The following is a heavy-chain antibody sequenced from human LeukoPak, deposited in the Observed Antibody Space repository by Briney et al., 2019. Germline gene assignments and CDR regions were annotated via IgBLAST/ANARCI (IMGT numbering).Heavy chain of an antibody. J-gene: IGHJ3*02. V-gene: IGHV4-38-2*02. CDR3: AREVIYYDSSGYYTGAFDI. CDR2: IYHSGST. D-gene: IGHD3-22*01. Sequence: SETLSLTCTVSGYSISSGYYWGWIRQPPGKGLEWIGSIYHSGSTYYNPSLKSRVTISVDTSKNQFSLKLSSVTAADTAVYYCAREVIYYDSSGYYTGAFDIWGQGTMVTVSS. CDR1: GYSISSGYY.